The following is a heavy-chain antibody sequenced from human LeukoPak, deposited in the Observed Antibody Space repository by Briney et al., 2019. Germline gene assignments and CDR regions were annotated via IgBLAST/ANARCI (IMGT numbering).Heavy chain of an antibody. V-gene: IGHV3-23*01. CDR2: ISGSGGST. Sequence: GGSLRLSCAASGFTFSSYAMSWVRQAPGKGLEWVSAISGSGGSTYYADSVKGRFTISRDNSKNTLYLQMNSLRAEDTAVYYCARDRYYYDSTGLRTFDYWGQGTLVTVSS. D-gene: IGHD3-22*01. CDR3: ARDRYYYDSTGLRTFDY. J-gene: IGHJ4*02. CDR1: GFTFSSYA.